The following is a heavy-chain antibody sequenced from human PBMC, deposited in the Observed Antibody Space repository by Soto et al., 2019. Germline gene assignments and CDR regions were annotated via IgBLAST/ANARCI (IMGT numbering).Heavy chain of an antibody. V-gene: IGHV4-34*01. Sequence: SETLSLTCAVYSGSFIGYYWSWILQPPGKGLEWIGEINHSGSTNYNPSLKSRVTISVDTSKNQFSLKLSSVTAADTAVYYCAKGGNFWSGYYNRPNWFDPWGQGTLVTVSS. CDR3: AKGGNFWSGYYNRPNWFDP. CDR2: INHSGST. J-gene: IGHJ5*02. D-gene: IGHD3-3*01. CDR1: SGSFIGYY.